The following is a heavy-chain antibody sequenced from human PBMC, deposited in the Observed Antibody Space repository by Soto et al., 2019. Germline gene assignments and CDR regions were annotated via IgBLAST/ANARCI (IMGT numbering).Heavy chain of an antibody. D-gene: IGHD1-26*01. V-gene: IGHV3-48*03. CDR3: VRETSYGQPVKFVGKF. J-gene: IGHJ4*01. Sequence: GGSLRLSCVGSGFRFNEYEINWVRQAPGKGLEWISYINSGGSLIYYAASVKGRFTISRDNYKDSLYLQMNSLRAAATALYYCVRETSYGQPVKFVGKFWGQGTLVIVSS. CDR2: INSGGSLI. CDR1: GFRFNEYE.